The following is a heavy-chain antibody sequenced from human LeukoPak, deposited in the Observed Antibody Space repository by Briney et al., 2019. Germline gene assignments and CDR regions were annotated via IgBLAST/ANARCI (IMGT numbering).Heavy chain of an antibody. J-gene: IGHJ4*02. CDR1: GFSFRNYD. D-gene: IGHD4-17*01. V-gene: IGHV3-23*01. CDR3: ARGVTVTTDF. CDR2: LSSSGGST. Sequence: PGRSLRLSCAVSGFSFRNYDMNWVRQAPGKGLEWVSGLSSSGGSTFYADSVKGRFTISRDNSKNTVYLQMNSLRGEDTAIYYCARGVTVTTDFWGQGTLVTVSS.